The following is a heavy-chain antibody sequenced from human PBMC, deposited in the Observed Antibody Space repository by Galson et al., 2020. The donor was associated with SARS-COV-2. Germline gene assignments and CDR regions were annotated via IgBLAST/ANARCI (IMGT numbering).Heavy chain of an antibody. D-gene: IGHD3-3*01. CDR1: GYSFTSYW. V-gene: IGHV5-51*01. J-gene: IGHJ4*02. CDR2: IYPGDSDT. CDR3: ARHSGGQYYDFWSGYYQQDY. Sequence: GESLKISCKGSGYSFTSYWIGWVRQMPGKGLEWMGIIYPGDSDTRYSPFFQGQVTISADKSISTAYLQWSSLKASDTAMYYCARHSGGQYYDFWSGYYQQDYWGQGTLVTVSS.